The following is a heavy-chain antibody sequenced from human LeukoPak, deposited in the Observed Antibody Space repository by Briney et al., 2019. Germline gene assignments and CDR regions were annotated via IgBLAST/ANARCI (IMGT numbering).Heavy chain of an antibody. CDR3: ARLPRGTQPPDYCQN. J-gene: IGHJ1*01. CDR1: GGSFSSYY. CDR2: INHSGST. V-gene: IGHV4-34*01. D-gene: IGHD1-1*01. Sequence: SETLSLTCAVYGGSFSSYYWSWIRQPPGKGLEWIGEINHSGSTNYNPSLKSRVTISVDTSENQFSLKLSSVTAADTAVYFCARLPRGTQPPDYCQNWGQGTLVTVSS.